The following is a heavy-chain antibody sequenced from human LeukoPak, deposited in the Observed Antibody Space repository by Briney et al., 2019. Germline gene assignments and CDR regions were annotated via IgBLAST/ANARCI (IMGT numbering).Heavy chain of an antibody. Sequence: GASVKVSCKVSGYTLTELSMHWVRQAPGKGLEWMGGFDPEDGETIYAQKFQGRVTMTEDTSTDTAYMELSSLRSEDTAVYYCATKGSITIFGVVNGYYFDYWGQGTLVTVPS. J-gene: IGHJ4*02. D-gene: IGHD3-3*01. CDR1: GYTLTELS. V-gene: IGHV1-24*01. CDR2: FDPEDGET. CDR3: ATKGSITIFGVVNGYYFDY.